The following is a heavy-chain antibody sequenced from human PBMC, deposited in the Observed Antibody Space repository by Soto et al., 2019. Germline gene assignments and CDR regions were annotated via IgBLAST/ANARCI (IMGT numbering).Heavy chain of an antibody. J-gene: IGHJ4*02. CDR2: INHSGST. V-gene: IGHV4-34*01. D-gene: IGHD5-12*01. Sequence: PSETLSLTCAVYGGSFSGYYWSWIRQPPGKGLEWIGEINHSGSTNYNPSLKSRVTISVDTSKNQFSLKLSSVTAADTAVYYCARAPHTLKPKTPDTVATCFDYWGQGTLVTVSS. CDR3: ARAPHTLKPKTPDTVATCFDY. CDR1: GGSFSGYY.